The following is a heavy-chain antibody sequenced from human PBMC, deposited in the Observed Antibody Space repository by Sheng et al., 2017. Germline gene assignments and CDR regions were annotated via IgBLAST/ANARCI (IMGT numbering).Heavy chain of an antibody. CDR1: GFTFKNYA. Sequence: QVQLVESGGGVVQPGRSLRLSCAVSGFTFKNYALHWVRQAPGKGLECVGVLSYDGSEEYYAKSVKGRFTISRDNSKNTLYLQMSSLRAEDTAVYYCARDQGDGYNQIDYWGQGTLVTVSS. J-gene: IGHJ4*02. CDR2: LSYDGSEE. V-gene: IGHV3-30*04. CDR3: ARDQGDGYNQIDY. D-gene: IGHD5-12*01.